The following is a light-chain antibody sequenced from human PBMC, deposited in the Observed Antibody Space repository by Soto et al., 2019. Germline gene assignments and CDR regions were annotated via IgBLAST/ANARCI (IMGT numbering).Light chain of an antibody. CDR1: QSLITRY. J-gene: IGKJ5*01. Sequence: EIVLTQSPGTLSLFPGERATLSCRASQSLITRYLAWYQQKPGQAPRLLIYGASSRATGIPDRFSSSGAGKVFTLTISRLEPEDFAVYSCQQYGTSPTFGQGTRLEIK. CDR3: QQYGTSPT. V-gene: IGKV3-20*01. CDR2: GAS.